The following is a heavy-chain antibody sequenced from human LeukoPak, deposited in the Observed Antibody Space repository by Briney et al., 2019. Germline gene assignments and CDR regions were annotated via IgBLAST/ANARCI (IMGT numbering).Heavy chain of an antibody. Sequence: GGSLRLSCAASGFTFSSYWMNWARQTPGKGLEWVASINHNGNVNYYVDSVKGRFTISRDNAKNSLYLQMSNLGAEDTAVYFCARGGGLDVWGQGATVTVSS. V-gene: IGHV3-7*03. D-gene: IGHD3-16*01. CDR3: ARGGGLDV. CDR1: GFTFSSYW. J-gene: IGHJ6*02. CDR2: INHNGNVN.